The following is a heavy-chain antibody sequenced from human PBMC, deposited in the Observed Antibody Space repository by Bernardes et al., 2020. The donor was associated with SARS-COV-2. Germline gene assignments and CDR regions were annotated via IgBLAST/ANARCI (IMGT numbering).Heavy chain of an antibody. CDR2: IYFGGST. CDR3: ARHWDNNSWVDY. V-gene: IGHV4-39*01. CDR1: GGSISTSLFY. D-gene: IGHD1-1*01. J-gene: IGHJ4*02. Sequence: SETLSLTCTVSGGSISTSLFYWGWIRQPPGKGLEWIGTIYFGGSTYYNPSLKSRVTISVDTSKNQFSLNLSSVTAADTAVYYCARHWDNNSWVDYWGQGTLVTVSS.